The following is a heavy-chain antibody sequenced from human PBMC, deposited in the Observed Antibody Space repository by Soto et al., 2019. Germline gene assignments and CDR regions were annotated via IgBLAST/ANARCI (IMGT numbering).Heavy chain of an antibody. CDR3: AHEGWGDRILDY. CDR1: GFSLRTSGVG. J-gene: IGHJ4*02. Sequence: QITLKESGPTLVKPTQTLTLTCAFSGFSLRTSGVGVGWIRQPPGRALEWLALIYWDGYKHYSPSLKSRLTNTDNNSKNPVVLTMTDMDPVDTDTFYCAHEGWGDRILDYWGQGTLVTVSS. D-gene: IGHD3-16*01. V-gene: IGHV2-5*02. CDR2: IYWDGYK.